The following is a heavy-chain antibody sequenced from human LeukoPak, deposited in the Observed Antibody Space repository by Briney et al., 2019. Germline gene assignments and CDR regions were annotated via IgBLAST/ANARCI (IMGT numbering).Heavy chain of an antibody. V-gene: IGHV4-30-2*01. J-gene: IGHJ3*02. CDR2: IYHSGST. Sequence: SQTLSLTCAVSGSSISSGGYSWSWIRQPPGKGLEWIGYIYHSGSTYYNPSLKSRVTISVDRSKNQFSLKLSSVTAADTAVYYCARLGIRRAFDIWGQGTMVTVSS. CDR1: GSSISSGGYS. CDR3: ARLGIRRAFDI.